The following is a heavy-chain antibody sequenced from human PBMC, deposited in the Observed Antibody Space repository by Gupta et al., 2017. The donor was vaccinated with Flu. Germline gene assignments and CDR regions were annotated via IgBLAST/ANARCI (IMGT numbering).Heavy chain of an antibody. Sequence: EVQLVVSGGGIVRPGGSLRLSCAASGFPFSAHYMDCVRQAPGKGLEWGGRMKDNENSYATMYAVSVKGRVTISRDDSKNSLYLQMNSLKSEDTAVYYCASAYSSAYHSPGYWGQGALVTVSS. J-gene: IGHJ4*02. CDR3: ASAYSSAYHSPGY. D-gene: IGHD6-19*01. CDR2: MKDNENSYAT. CDR1: GFPFSAHY. V-gene: IGHV3-72*01.